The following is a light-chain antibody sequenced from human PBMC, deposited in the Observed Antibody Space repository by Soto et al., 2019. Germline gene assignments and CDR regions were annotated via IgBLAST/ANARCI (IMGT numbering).Light chain of an antibody. CDR3: MQALTAPPT. CDR2: LGL. Sequence: DIVMTQSPLSLPVTPGEPASISCRSSQSLLNSNGYNYLDWYLQKPGQSPQPLMYLGLNRASGVPERFSGSGSGTDFTLKISRVEAEDVGVYHCMQALTAPPTFGQGTKVEIK. CDR1: QSLLNSNGYNY. J-gene: IGKJ1*01. V-gene: IGKV2-28*01.